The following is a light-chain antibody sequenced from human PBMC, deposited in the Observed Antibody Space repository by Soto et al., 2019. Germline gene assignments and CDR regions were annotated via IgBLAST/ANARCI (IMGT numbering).Light chain of an antibody. Sequence: QSALTQPPSASGSPGQSVTISCTGTSSDVGGYNYVSWYQQHPGKAPNLMIYEVSKRPSGVPDRFSGSKSGNTASLTVSGLQAEDEADYYCSSYVGTNSYVFGTGTKVTVL. V-gene: IGLV2-8*01. CDR1: SSDVGGYNY. J-gene: IGLJ1*01. CDR2: EVS. CDR3: SSYVGTNSYV.